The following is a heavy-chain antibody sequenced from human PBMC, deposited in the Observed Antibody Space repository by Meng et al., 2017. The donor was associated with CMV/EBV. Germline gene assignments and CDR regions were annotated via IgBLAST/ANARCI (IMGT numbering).Heavy chain of an antibody. CDR2: ISAYNGNT. Sequence: ASVKVSCKASGYTFTSYGISWVRQAPGQGLEWMGWISAYNGNTNYAQKLQGRVTMTTDTSTSTAYMGLRSLRAEDTAVYYCARQGIAVSPDGPFDYWGQGTLVTVSS. D-gene: IGHD6-19*01. J-gene: IGHJ4*02. CDR1: GYTFTSYG. V-gene: IGHV1-18*01. CDR3: ARQGIAVSPDGPFDY.